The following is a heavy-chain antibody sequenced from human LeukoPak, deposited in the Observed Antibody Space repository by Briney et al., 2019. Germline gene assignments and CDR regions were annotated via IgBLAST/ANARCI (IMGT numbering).Heavy chain of an antibody. J-gene: IGHJ4*02. D-gene: IGHD4-23*01. V-gene: IGHV3-48*04. CDR1: GFTFSSYS. CDR2: ISSSSGTI. CDR3: ASPGSAGGRWDFDY. Sequence: GGSLRLSCAASGFTFSSYSMNWVRQAPGKGLEWVSYISSSSGTIYNADSVTGRFTISRDNAKNSLYLQMNSLRAEDTAVYYCASPGSAGGRWDFDYWGQGTLVTVSS.